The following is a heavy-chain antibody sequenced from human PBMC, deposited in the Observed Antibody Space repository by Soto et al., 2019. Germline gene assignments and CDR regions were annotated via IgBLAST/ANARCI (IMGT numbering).Heavy chain of an antibody. CDR3: ASSSGIAVADNFDY. Sequence: PGGSLRLSCAASGFTFSSYWMHWVRQAPGKGLVWVSRINSDGSSTSYADSVKGRFTIPRDNAKNTLYLQMNSLRAEDTAVYYCASSSGIAVADNFDYWGQGTLVTVSS. V-gene: IGHV3-74*01. CDR1: GFTFSSYW. CDR2: INSDGSST. D-gene: IGHD6-19*01. J-gene: IGHJ4*02.